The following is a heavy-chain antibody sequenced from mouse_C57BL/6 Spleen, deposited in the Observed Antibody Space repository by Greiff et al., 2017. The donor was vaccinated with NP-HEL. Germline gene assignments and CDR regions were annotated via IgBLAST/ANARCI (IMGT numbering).Heavy chain of an antibody. CDR2: ILPGSGST. V-gene: IGHV1-9*01. D-gene: IGHD1-1*01. CDR1: GYTFTDYW. J-gene: IGHJ1*03. CDR3: ARATTVGARYFDV. Sequence: VQLQQSGAELMKPGASVKLSCKATGYTFTDYWIEWVKQRPGHGLEWIGEILPGSGSTNYNEKFKGKATFTADTSSNTAYMELRSLTTEDSAIYDCARATTVGARYFDVWGTGTTVTVAS.